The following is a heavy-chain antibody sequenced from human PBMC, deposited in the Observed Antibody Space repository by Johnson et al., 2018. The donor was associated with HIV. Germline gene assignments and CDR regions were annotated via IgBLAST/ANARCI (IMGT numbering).Heavy chain of an antibody. CDR1: GFTFSNAW. J-gene: IGHJ3*01. Sequence: VQLVESGGGLVKPGGSLRLSCAASGFTFSNAWMSWVRQAPGKGLECVGRIKSKTDGGTTDYAAPVKGRFTISRDDSKNTLYVQMNSLKTEDTAVYYCARGLWLTPDVFDVWGQGTMVTVSS. V-gene: IGHV3-15*01. CDR2: IKSKTDGGTT. D-gene: IGHD6-19*01. CDR3: ARGLWLTPDVFDV.